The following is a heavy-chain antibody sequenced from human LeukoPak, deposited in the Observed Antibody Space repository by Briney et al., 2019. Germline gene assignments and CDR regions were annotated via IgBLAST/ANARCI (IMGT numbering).Heavy chain of an antibody. CDR2: IVVGSGNT. D-gene: IGHD3-22*01. V-gene: IGHV1-58*02. CDR1: GFTFTSSA. J-gene: IGHJ3*02. Sequence: ASVKVSCKASGFTFTSSAMQWVRQARGQRLEWIGWIVVGSGNTNYAQKFQERVTITRDMSTSTAYMELSSLRSEDTAVYYCAADLTMIVVAPDAFDIWGQGTMVTVSS. CDR3: AADLTMIVVAPDAFDI.